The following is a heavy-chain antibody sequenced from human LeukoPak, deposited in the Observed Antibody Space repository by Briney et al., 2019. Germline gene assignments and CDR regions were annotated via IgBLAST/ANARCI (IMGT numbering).Heavy chain of an antibody. CDR2: INHSGST. J-gene: IGHJ1*01. CDR3: SARAPGYFQH. CDR1: GGSFSGYY. V-gene: IGHV4-34*01. Sequence: KSSETLSLTCAVYGGSFSGYYWSWIRQPPGKGLEWIGEINHSGSTNYNPSLKSRVTISVDTSKNQFSLKLSSVTAADAAVYFYSARAPGYFQHWGQGTLVTVSS.